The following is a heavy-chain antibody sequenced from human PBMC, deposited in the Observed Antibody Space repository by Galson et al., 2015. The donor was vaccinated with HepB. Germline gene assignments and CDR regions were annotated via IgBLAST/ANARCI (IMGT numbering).Heavy chain of an antibody. CDR1: GFTFSDYY. Sequence: SLRLSCAASGFTFSDYYMSWIRQAPGKGLEWVSYISSSSSYTNYADSVKGRFTISRDNAKNSLYLQMNSLRAEDTAVYYCARLGRIGYCTNGVCYSPTSFDYWGQGTLVTVSS. V-gene: IGHV3-11*06. J-gene: IGHJ4*02. CDR3: ARLGRIGYCTNGVCYSPTSFDY. CDR2: ISSSSSYT. D-gene: IGHD2-8*01.